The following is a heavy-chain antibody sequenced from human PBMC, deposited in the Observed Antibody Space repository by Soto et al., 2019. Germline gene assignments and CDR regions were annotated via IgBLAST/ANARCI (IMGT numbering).Heavy chain of an antibody. D-gene: IGHD7-27*01. CDR2: IIPIFDTA. V-gene: IGHV1-69*01. CDR1: GGTFSDYT. Sequence: QVQLVQSGAELKKPGSSVKVSCKASGGTFSDYTINWVRQAPGQRLEWMGGIIPIFDTANYAEKFQGRVTITADESTSTSYMEVSGLRSEDTDVYYCARKGTLTGCSFVMDVWGQGTMVTGSS. CDR3: ARKGTLTGCSFVMDV. J-gene: IGHJ6*02.